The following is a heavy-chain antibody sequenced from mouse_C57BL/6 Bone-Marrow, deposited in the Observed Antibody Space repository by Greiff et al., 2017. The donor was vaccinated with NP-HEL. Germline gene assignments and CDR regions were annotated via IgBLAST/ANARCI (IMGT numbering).Heavy chain of an antibody. D-gene: IGHD1-1*01. CDR3: ARPLYYGSSGYAMDY. CDR2: ISNGGGSP. Sequence: EVKLMESGGGLVQPGGSLKLSCAASGFTFSDYYMYWVRQTPEKRLEWVAYISNGGGSPYYPDTVKGRFTISRDNAKNTLYLQMSRLKSEDTAMYYCARPLYYGSSGYAMDYWGQGTSVTVSS. J-gene: IGHJ4*01. CDR1: GFTFSDYY. V-gene: IGHV5-12*01.